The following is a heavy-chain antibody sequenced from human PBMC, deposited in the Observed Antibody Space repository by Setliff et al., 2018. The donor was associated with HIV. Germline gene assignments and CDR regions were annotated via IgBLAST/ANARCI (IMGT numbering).Heavy chain of an antibody. Sequence: PSETLSLTCTVSGGSTSTSGYYWGWIRQPPGKGLEWIGSIYYSGSTYYTPSFRGRVTISVDSSKNQFSLKLTSVTAADTAIYFCARRRKFGAAAAGPMDYWGQGTLVTVSS. CDR2: IYYSGST. CDR1: GGSTSTSGYY. J-gene: IGHJ4*01. V-gene: IGHV4-39*01. D-gene: IGHD6-13*01. CDR3: ARRRKFGAAAAGPMDY.